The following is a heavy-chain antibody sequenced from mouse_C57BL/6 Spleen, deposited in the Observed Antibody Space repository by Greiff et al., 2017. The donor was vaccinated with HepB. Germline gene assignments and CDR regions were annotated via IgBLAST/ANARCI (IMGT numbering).Heavy chain of an antibody. Sequence: VKLQESGAELVKPGASVKISCKASGYAFSSYWMNWVKQRPGKGLEWIGQIYPGDGDTNYNGKFKGKATLTADKSSSTAYMQLSSLTSEDSAVYFCARGGRGSSYAMDYWGQGTSVTVSS. J-gene: IGHJ4*01. D-gene: IGHD1-1*01. CDR1: GYAFSSYW. CDR2: IYPGDGDT. V-gene: IGHV1-80*01. CDR3: ARGGRGSSYAMDY.